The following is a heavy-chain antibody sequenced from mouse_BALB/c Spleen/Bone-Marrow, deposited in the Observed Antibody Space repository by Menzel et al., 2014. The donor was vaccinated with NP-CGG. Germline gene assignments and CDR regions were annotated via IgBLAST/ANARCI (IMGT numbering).Heavy chain of an antibody. D-gene: IGHD2-2*01. CDR2: IYPGDGDT. CDR1: GYTFTSYW. V-gene: IGHV1-87*01. CDR3: ARRNYGYDY. Sequence: QVQLQQSGAELARPGASVKLSCKASGYTFTSYWMQWVKQRPGQGLEWIGAIYPGDGDTRYTQKFKGKATLTADKSSSTAYMQLSSLASEDSAVYYCARRNYGYDYWGLGTTLTVSS. J-gene: IGHJ2*01.